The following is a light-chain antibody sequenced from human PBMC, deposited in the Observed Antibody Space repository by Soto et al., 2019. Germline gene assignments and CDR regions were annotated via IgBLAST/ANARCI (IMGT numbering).Light chain of an antibody. CDR3: QQYYSTPYT. CDR1: QSVSNNY. V-gene: IGKV3-20*01. J-gene: IGKJ2*01. CDR2: GSS. Sequence: EVVLTQSPGTLSLSPGERATLSCRASQSVSNNYFAWYQQKPGQAPRLLIFGSSDRATGTPDRFSGSGSGTDFTLTISRLEPEDFAVYYCQQYYSTPYTFGQGTKLEIK.